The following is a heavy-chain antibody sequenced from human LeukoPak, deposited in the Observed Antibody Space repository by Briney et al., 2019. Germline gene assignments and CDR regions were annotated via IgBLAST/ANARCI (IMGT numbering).Heavy chain of an antibody. Sequence: SETLSLTCTVSGDSISSGNYWGWIRQPPGKGLEWIGSIYYSGSTYYNPSLKSRVTISVDTSKNQFSLKLSSVTAADTAVYYCARALTMIGHYDYWGQGTLVTVSS. CDR2: IYYSGST. V-gene: IGHV4-38-2*02. D-gene: IGHD3-22*01. J-gene: IGHJ4*02. CDR1: GDSISSGNY. CDR3: ARALTMIGHYDY.